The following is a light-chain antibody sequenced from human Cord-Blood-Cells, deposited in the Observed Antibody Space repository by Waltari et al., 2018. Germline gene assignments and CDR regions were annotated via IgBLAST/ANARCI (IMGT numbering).Light chain of an antibody. CDR1: SSDVGGYNY. J-gene: IGLJ2*01. CDR3: SSYTSSSTRV. V-gene: IGLV2-14*01. CDR2: DVN. Sequence: QSALTQPAPVSGSPGQSITISCTGTSSDVGGYNYVSWYQQHPGKAPKLMIYDVNNRPSGVSNRFSGSKSGNTASLTISGLQAEDEADYYCSSYTSSSTRVFGGGTKLTVL.